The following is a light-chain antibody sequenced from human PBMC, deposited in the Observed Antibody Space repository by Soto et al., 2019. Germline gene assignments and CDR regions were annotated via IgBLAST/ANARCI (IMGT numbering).Light chain of an antibody. V-gene: IGLV1-40*01. CDR2: GNT. J-gene: IGLJ2*01. Sequence: QSVLTQPPSVSGAPGQRVTISCTGSSSNIGAGYDVHWYDQLPGTAPKLLIFGNTNRPSGVPDRFSGSKSGTSASLAINGLQADDEANYYCHSYDSTLSASIFGGGTQLTVL. CDR3: HSYDSTLSASI. CDR1: SSNIGAGYD.